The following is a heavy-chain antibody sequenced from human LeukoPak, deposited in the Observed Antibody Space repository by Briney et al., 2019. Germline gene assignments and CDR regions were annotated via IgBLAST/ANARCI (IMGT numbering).Heavy chain of an antibody. CDR2: ISSSSSYI. Sequence: GGSLRLSCAASGFTFSSYSMNWVRQAPGKGLEWVSSISSSSSYIHYADSVKGRFTISRDNAKNSLYLQMNSLRAEDTAVYYCAREGHLLVANDAFDIWGQGTMVTVSS. V-gene: IGHV3-21*01. D-gene: IGHD5-12*01. CDR3: AREGHLLVANDAFDI. J-gene: IGHJ3*02. CDR1: GFTFSSYS.